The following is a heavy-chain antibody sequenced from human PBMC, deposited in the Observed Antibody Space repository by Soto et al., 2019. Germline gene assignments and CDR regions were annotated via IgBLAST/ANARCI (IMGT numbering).Heavy chain of an antibody. D-gene: IGHD3-3*01. Sequence: ASVKVSCKASGYTFTSYGISWVRQAPGQGLEWMGWISAYNGNTNYAQKLQGRVTMTTDTSTSTAYMELRSLRSDDTAVYYCARAYYDFWSGYLSVYYYYYMDVWGKGTTVTVSS. CDR2: ISAYNGNT. J-gene: IGHJ6*03. CDR3: ARAYYDFWSGYLSVYYYYYMDV. V-gene: IGHV1-18*01. CDR1: GYTFTSYG.